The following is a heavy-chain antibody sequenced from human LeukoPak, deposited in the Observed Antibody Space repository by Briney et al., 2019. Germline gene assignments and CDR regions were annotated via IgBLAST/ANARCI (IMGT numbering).Heavy chain of an antibody. J-gene: IGHJ5*01. CDR3: VRLRRNSNRSYYYYYYDS. Sequence: GGSLSLSCAASGFTFSSYWMHWVRQAPGKGLVWVSRIVSDGSSATYADSVRGRFTVSRDNAKSTLFLQMNSLTPEDTAVYYCVRLRRNSNRSYYYYYYDSWGQGILVTVSS. CDR2: IVSDGSSA. V-gene: IGHV3-74*01. D-gene: IGHD3-10*01. CDR1: GFTFSSYW.